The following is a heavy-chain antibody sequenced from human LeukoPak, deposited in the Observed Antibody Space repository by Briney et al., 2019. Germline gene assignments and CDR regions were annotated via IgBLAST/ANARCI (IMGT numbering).Heavy chain of an antibody. CDR1: GGSFSGYY. V-gene: IGHV4-59*01. CDR2: IHYSGST. CDR3: AXXXXXXXXXRGLKPGYYFDY. J-gene: IGHJ4*02. Sequence: SETLSLTCAVYGGSFSGYYWSWIRQPPGKGLEWIGYIHYSGSTKYKSSLKSRVTTSVDTSKNQFSLKLNSVTAADTAVYYCAXXXXXXXXXRGLKPGYYFDYWGQGTLVTVSS. D-gene: IGHD3-10*01.